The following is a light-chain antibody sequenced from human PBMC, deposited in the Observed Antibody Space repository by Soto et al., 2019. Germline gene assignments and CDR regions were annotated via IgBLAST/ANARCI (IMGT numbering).Light chain of an antibody. CDR2: GAS. J-gene: IGKJ1*01. Sequence: EIVLTQSPGTLSLSPGERATLSCRASQSVSSSYLAWYQKKPGPAPRLLIYGASSRATGIPDRFSGSGSGTDFTLNISRLEAEDFAVYYCQQYGSSPWTFGQGTKVEIK. V-gene: IGKV3-20*01. CDR3: QQYGSSPWT. CDR1: QSVSSSY.